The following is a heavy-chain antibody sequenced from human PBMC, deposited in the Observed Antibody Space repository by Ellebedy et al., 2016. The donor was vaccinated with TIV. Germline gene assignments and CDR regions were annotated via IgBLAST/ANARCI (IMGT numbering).Heavy chain of an antibody. D-gene: IGHD5-18*01. CDR2: IYYSGST. Sequence: MPSETLSLTCTVSGDSISSYYWTWIRQPPGKGLEWIGSIYYSGSTYYNPSLKSRVTISVDTSKNQFSLKLSSVTAADTAVYYCARRYSYGPNWFDPWGQGTLVTVSS. J-gene: IGHJ5*02. V-gene: IGHV4-39*01. CDR3: ARRYSYGPNWFDP. CDR1: GDSISSYY.